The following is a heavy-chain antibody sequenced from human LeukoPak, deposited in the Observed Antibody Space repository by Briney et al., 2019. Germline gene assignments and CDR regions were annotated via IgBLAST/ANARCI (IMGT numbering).Heavy chain of an antibody. CDR2: VSSSGGST. CDR3: ARVYSGSSYSFDY. CDR1: GFTFSNYV. J-gene: IGHJ4*02. V-gene: IGHV3-23*01. Sequence: GGSLRLSCAASGFTFSNYVLSWVRQAAGKGLEWVSSVSSSGGSTPYADSVKGRFTISRDNSKNTLYLQMNSLTAEDTAVYYCARVYSGSSYSFDYWGQGTLVTVSS. D-gene: IGHD1-26*01.